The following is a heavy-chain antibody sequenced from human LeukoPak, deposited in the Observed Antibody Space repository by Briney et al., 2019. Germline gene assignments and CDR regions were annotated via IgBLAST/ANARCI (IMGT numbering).Heavy chain of an antibody. CDR2: ISGSGGST. CDR3: AKDNEVVITTSFDY. J-gene: IGHJ4*02. CDR1: GFTFSSYA. D-gene: IGHD3-22*01. Sequence: GGSLRLSCAASGFTFSSYAISWVRQAPGKGLAWVSAISGSGGSTYYADSVKGRFTISRDNSKNTLYLQMNSLRAEDTAVYYCAKDNEVVITTSFDYWGQGTLVTVSS. V-gene: IGHV3-23*01.